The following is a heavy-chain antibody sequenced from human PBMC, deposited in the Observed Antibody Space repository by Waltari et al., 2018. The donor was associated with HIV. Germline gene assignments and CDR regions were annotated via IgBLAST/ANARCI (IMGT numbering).Heavy chain of an antibody. V-gene: IGHV3-7*01. CDR1: GLTFRYSW. CDR3: ATSLSNFATKHQEMGY. D-gene: IGHD2-2*01. J-gene: IGHJ4*02. Sequence: EVHLVESGGNLVQPGGSLRLSCTASGLTFRYSWMRWVRQATGKGRRWVANTRYDGSAGVYLDSVKGRFTFSRDNFICSFYLHRDLLNVLHSSPYHRATSLSNFATKHQEMGYWDQG. CDR2: TRYDGSAG.